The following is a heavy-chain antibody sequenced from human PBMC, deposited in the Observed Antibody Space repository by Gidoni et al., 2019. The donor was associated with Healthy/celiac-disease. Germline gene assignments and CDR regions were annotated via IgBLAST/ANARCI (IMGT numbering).Heavy chain of an antibody. Sequence: QVQLVQSGAEVKKPGSSVKVSCTASGGTFSSYAISWVRQAPGQGLEWMGGIIPIFGTANYAQKFQGRVTITADKSTSTAYMELSSLRSEDTAVYYCARDRGIAAAGTGLFDYWGQGTLVTVSS. V-gene: IGHV1-69*06. D-gene: IGHD6-13*01. CDR2: IIPIFGTA. CDR3: ARDRGIAAAGTGLFDY. J-gene: IGHJ4*02. CDR1: GGTFSSYA.